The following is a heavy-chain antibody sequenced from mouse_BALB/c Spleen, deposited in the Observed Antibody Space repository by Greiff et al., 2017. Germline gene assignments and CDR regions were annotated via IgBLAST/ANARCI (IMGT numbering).Heavy chain of an antibody. J-gene: IGHJ4*01. Sequence: EVQGVESGGGLVKPGGSLKLSCAASGFTFSSYAMSWVRQTPEKRLEWVASISSGGSTYYPDSVKGRFTISRDNARNILYLQMSSLRSEDTAMYYCARDLYGNYAMDYWGQGTSVTVSS. CDR1: GFTFSSYA. CDR3: ARDLYGNYAMDY. D-gene: IGHD2-1*01. CDR2: ISSGGST. V-gene: IGHV5-6-5*01.